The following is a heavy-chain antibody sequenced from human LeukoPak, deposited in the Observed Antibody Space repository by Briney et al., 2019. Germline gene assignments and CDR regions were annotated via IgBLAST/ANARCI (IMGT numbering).Heavy chain of an antibody. Sequence: GGSLRLSCAASGFTFSSYAMSWVRQAPGKGLEWVSGISGSGGSTYYADSVKGRFTVSRDNSKSTLYLQVNSLTADDTAVYYCARKTSSVHPTAGPPFDYWGQGTLVTVSS. J-gene: IGHJ4*02. CDR3: ARKTSSVHPTAGPPFDY. V-gene: IGHV3-23*01. CDR1: GFTFSSYA. CDR2: ISGSGGST.